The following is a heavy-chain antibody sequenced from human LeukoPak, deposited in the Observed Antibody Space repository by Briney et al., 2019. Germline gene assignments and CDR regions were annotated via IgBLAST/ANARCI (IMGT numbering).Heavy chain of an antibody. D-gene: IGHD3-22*01. Sequence: SETLSLTCTGSGGSINSSSYYWGWIRQPPGKGLEWIGSIYYSGSTYYNPSLKSRVTISVDTSKNQFSLKLSSATAADTAVYYCARDRGRRYYYDSSGYPPSQGTIDYWSQGTLVTVSS. V-gene: IGHV4-39*07. CDR1: GGSINSSSYY. J-gene: IGHJ4*02. CDR2: IYYSGST. CDR3: ARDRGRRYYYDSSGYPPSQGTIDY.